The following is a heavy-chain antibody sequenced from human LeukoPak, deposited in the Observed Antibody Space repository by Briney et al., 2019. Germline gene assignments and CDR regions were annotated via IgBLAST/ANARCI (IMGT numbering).Heavy chain of an antibody. J-gene: IGHJ4*02. D-gene: IGHD3-10*01. Sequence: ASVKVSCKASGYIFTTYFMHWVRQAPGQGLDWLGFINPSGGTTGYSQKFQGRVTMTRDTSTNKVYMSLSSLRSEDTAVYYCERVRGHGDMIDSWGQGTLVTVSS. CDR3: ERVRGHGDMIDS. V-gene: IGHV1-46*01. CDR2: INPSGGTT. CDR1: GYIFTTYF.